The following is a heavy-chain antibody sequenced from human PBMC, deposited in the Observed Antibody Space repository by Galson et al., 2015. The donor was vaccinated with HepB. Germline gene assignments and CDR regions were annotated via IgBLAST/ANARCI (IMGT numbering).Heavy chain of an antibody. CDR3: ARLEWDYYDRGVWFDP. J-gene: IGHJ5*02. CDR2: IYPSDSDT. V-gene: IGHV5-51*01. D-gene: IGHD3-22*01. Sequence: QSGAEVKKPGESLKISCKGSGYSFTSHWIGWVRQMPGKGPEWMGIIYPSDSDTRYSPSLQGQVTISVDNSISTAYLQWSSLKASDTAMYYCARLEWDYYDRGVWFDPWGQGALVTVSS. CDR1: GYSFTSHW.